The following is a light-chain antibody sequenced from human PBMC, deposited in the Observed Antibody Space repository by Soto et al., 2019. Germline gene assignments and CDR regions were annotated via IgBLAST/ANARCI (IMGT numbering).Light chain of an antibody. CDR2: GAS. V-gene: IGKV3-15*01. CDR1: QSIDSD. Sequence: VMRDSPATLSVSPGDRSTLSCGASQSIDSDLAWYQQKPGQAPRLVVYGASTRATGFAARFGGSGSGTEFTLTISSLQSEDFAVYYCQQYKDWPLTFGGGTKV. J-gene: IGKJ4*01. CDR3: QQYKDWPLT.